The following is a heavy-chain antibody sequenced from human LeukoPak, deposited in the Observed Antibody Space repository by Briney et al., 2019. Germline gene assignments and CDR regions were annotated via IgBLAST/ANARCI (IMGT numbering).Heavy chain of an antibody. D-gene: IGHD3-10*01. CDR2: ISYDGSNK. CDR1: GFTFSSYA. J-gene: IGHJ4*02. CDR3: ARDRRGSGSSFDY. Sequence: GGPLRLSCAASGFTFSSYAMHWVRQAPGKGLEWVAVISYDGSNKYYADSVKGRFTISRDNSKNTLYLQMNSLRAEDTAVYYCARDRRGSGSSFDYWGQGTLVTVSS. V-gene: IGHV3-30*04.